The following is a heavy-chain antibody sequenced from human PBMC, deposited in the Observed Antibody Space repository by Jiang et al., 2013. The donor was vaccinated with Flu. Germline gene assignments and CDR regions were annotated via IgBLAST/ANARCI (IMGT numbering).Heavy chain of an antibody. V-gene: IGHV4-34*01. CDR3: ANTQNYFDSAGYYS. Sequence: LLKPSETLSLTCAVYGGSFSGFTWSWVRQSPGKGLQWVGEISDSGSTHYNPSLKSRVNISVDTSKSQFSLKLISVTAADTAVYYCANTQNYFDSAGYYSWSQGTL. CDR1: GGSFSGFT. D-gene: IGHD3-22*01. J-gene: IGHJ4*02. CDR2: ISDSGST.